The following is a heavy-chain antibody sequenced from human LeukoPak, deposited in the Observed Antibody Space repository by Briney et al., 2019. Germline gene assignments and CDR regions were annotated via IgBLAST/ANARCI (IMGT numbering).Heavy chain of an antibody. CDR3: AKDRRTEAYGMEV. D-gene: IGHD2-2*01. V-gene: IGHV3-23*01. J-gene: IGHJ6*02. CDR1: GFTFSTYG. Sequence: GGSLRLSCAASGFTFSTYGMAWVRQVPGNRLEWVSSIGATGGLISYADSVKGRFTVSRDNSKNTLYLQMNSLRPEDTAVYYCAKDRRTEAYGMEVWGQGTTVTVSS. CDR2: IGATGGLI.